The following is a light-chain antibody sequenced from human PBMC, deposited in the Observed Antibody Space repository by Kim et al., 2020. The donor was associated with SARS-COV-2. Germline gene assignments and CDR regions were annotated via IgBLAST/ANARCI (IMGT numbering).Light chain of an antibody. CDR1: QSISGY. CDR2: AAS. J-gene: IGKJ3*01. Sequence: ASVGDRVTITCRASQSISGYLNWYRQKPGKAPELLIYAASSLHSGVPSRFSGSGSGTEFTLTINTLQREDFATYYCQQSYNMPFTFGPGTKVDIK. V-gene: IGKV1-39*01. CDR3: QQSYNMPFT.